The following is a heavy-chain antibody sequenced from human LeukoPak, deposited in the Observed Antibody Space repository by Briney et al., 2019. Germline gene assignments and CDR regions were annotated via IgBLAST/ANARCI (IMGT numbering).Heavy chain of an antibody. CDR1: GFTFSNAW. Sequence: GSLRLSCAASGFTFSNAWMSWVRQAPGKGLEWVGNTYHSDYTNYNPSLKSRATISVDKSKNQLSLKVTSVTAADTAMYYCARGVRGLNAFDIWGQGTMVTVSS. CDR2: TYHSDYT. J-gene: IGHJ3*02. D-gene: IGHD3-10*01. CDR3: ARGVRGLNAFDI. V-gene: IGHV4-4*02.